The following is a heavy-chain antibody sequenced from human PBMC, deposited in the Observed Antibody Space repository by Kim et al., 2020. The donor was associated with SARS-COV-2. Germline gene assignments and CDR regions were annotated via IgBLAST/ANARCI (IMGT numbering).Heavy chain of an antibody. Sequence: GGSLRLSCAASGFTFSSYSMNWVRQAPGKGLEWVSSISSSSSYIYYADSVKGRFTISRDNAKNSLYLQMNSLRAEDTAVYYCARALGGYYYGSGSYLFDYWGQGTLVTVSS. J-gene: IGHJ4*02. V-gene: IGHV3-21*01. D-gene: IGHD3-10*01. CDR3: ARALGGYYYGSGSYLFDY. CDR2: ISSSSSYI. CDR1: GFTFSSYS.